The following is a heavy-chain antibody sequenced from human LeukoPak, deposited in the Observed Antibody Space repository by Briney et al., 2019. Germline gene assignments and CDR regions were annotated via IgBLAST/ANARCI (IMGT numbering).Heavy chain of an antibody. V-gene: IGHV1-69*05. CDR2: IIPIFGTA. CDR3: ARDDPRWQWLDQYGMDV. D-gene: IGHD6-19*01. Sequence: GASVKVSCKASGGTFSSYAISWVRQAPGQGLEWMGGIIPIFGTANYAQKLQGRVTMTTDTSTSTAYMELRSLRSDDTAVYYCARDDPRWQWLDQYGMDVWGQGTTVTVSS. CDR1: GGTFSSYA. J-gene: IGHJ6*02.